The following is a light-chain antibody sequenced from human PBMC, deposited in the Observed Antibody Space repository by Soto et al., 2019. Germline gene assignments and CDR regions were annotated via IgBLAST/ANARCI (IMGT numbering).Light chain of an antibody. CDR1: SSDVGGYNY. Sequence: QSALTQPASVSGSPGQSINISCTGTSSDVGGYNYVSWYQQQPGKAPKLMIYDVSNRPSGVSNRFSGSKSGNTASLTISGLQAEDEADYYCSSYTSSSTNVFGTGTKVTVL. CDR2: DVS. V-gene: IGLV2-14*01. J-gene: IGLJ1*01. CDR3: SSYTSSSTNV.